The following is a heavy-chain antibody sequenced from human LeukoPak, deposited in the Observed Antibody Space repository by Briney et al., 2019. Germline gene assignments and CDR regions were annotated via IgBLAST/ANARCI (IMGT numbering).Heavy chain of an antibody. J-gene: IGHJ3*02. Sequence: GESLKISSKASGYSFTSCCSGWVRQMPGKGLEWVGIIYRADSATRYRPSLQGHLTPSVHKADSPAYLQRSRLKPSEPAMYYCERRRYPGYSRRRDAFDIWGQGKMVTVSS. D-gene: IGHD6-13*01. CDR3: ERRRYPGYSRRRDAFDI. V-gene: IGHV5-51*01. CDR1: GYSFTSCC. CDR2: IYRADSAT.